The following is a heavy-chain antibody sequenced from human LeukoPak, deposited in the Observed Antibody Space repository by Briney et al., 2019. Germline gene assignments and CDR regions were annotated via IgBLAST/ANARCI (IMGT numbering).Heavy chain of an antibody. CDR2: ISSSGSTI. D-gene: IGHD3-9*01. V-gene: IGHV3-48*03. Sequence: PGGSLRLSCAASGFTFSSYEMNWVRQAPGKGLEWVSYISSSGSTIYYADSVKGRFTISRDNAKNSLYLQMNSLRAEDTAVYYCARDSILTGTCFDYWGQGTLVTVSS. CDR3: ARDSILTGTCFDY. J-gene: IGHJ4*02. CDR1: GFTFSSYE.